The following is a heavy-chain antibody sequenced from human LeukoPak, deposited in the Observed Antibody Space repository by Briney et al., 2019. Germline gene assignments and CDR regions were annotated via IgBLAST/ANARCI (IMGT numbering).Heavy chain of an antibody. Sequence: SETLSLTCTVSGGSISSYYWSWIRQPPGKGLEWIGYIYYSGSTNNNPSLKSRVTILVDTSKNQFSLKLSSVTAADTAVYYCARSIVALNYYYYMDVWGKGTTVTVSS. V-gene: IGHV4-59*01. D-gene: IGHD6-6*01. CDR3: ARSIVALNYYYYMDV. CDR2: IYYSGST. J-gene: IGHJ6*03. CDR1: GGSISSYY.